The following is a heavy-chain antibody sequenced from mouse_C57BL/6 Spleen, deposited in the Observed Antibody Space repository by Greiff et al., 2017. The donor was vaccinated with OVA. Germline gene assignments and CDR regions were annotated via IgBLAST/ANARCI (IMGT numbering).Heavy chain of an antibody. J-gene: IGHJ3*01. CDR1: GYSFTDYN. D-gene: IGHD1-1*01. CDR3: ARNLGIYGSSPFAY. V-gene: IGHV1-39*01. Sequence: EVKLQESGPELVKPGASVKISCKASGYSFTDYNMNWVKQSNGKSLEWIGVINPNYGTTSYNQKFKGKATVTVDQSSSTAYMQLNSLTAEDSAVYYCARNLGIYGSSPFAYWGQGTLVTVSA. CDR2: INPNYGTT.